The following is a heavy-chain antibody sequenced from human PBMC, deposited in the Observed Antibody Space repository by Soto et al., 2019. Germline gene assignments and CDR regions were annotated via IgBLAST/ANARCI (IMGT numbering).Heavy chain of an antibody. D-gene: IGHD2-21*02. CDR1: SGSFSGYY. V-gene: IGHV4-34*12. J-gene: IGHJ6*02. CDR3: AGGYCGGDCYSPRLYYYGMDV. CDR2: IIHTGNT. Sequence: PSETLSLTCAVYSGSFSGYYWTWIRQPPGKGLEWIGQIIHTGNTNYNPSLKSRVTMSEDTSKNQFSLKLTSVTAADTAMYYCAGGYCGGDCYSPRLYYYGMDVWGQGTTVTVSS.